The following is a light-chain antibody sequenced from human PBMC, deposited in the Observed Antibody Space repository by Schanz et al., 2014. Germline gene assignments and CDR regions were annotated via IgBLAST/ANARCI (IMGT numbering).Light chain of an antibody. CDR3: GSYTSSSTFWA. CDR2: NVR. Sequence: QSALTQPASVSGSPGQSITISCTGGSSDVGGYDYVSWYQQQPGKAPKLLIYNVRNRPSGVSARFSGSKSGNTASLTISGLQAEDEADYYCGSYTSSSTFWAFGGGTKLTVL. V-gene: IGLV2-14*01. J-gene: IGLJ3*02. CDR1: SSDVGGYDY.